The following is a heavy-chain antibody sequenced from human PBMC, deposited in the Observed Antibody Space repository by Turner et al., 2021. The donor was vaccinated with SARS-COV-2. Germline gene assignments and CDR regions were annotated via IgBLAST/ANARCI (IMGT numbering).Heavy chain of an antibody. D-gene: IGHD3-22*01. CDR3: ARDLNSHDSSGDYWADVFDL. V-gene: IGHV3-7*03. J-gene: IGHJ3*01. Sequence: EVQLVQSGGGWVQPGEPLRLPWAALGCSLSRRPHWMIWVGQGVGKGLEWVEYILQDGRKKYLLKSVEGRFTICTNNARNSVDLQMTSLRVEDTAVYYCARDLNSHDSSGDYWADVFDLWGPGTKVTVSS. CDR1: GCSLSRRPHW. CDR2: ILQDGRKK.